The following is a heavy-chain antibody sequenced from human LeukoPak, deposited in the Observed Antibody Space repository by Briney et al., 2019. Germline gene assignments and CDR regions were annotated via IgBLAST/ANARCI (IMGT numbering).Heavy chain of an antibody. J-gene: IGHJ4*02. D-gene: IGHD3-22*01. CDR2: IYYSGST. CDR3: ASGEGGGFTKYYDSSGYLRN. Sequence: SETLSLTCTVSGGSISSSSYYWGWIRQPPGKGLEWIGSIYYSGSTYYNPSLKSRVIISVDTSKNQFSLKLSSVTAADTAVYYWASGEGGGFTKYYDSSGYLRNWGQGTLVTVSS. V-gene: IGHV4-39*01. CDR1: GGSISSSSYY.